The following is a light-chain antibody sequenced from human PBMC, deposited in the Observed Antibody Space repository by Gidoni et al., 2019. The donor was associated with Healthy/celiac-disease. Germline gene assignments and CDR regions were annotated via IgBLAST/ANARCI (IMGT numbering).Light chain of an antibody. CDR3: QQRSTPLT. V-gene: IGKV3-11*01. Sequence: EIVLPQSPATLSLSPGERATLSCRASQSVSSYLSWYQQKPGQAPRLLIYDASNRATGIPARCSGSGSGTDFTLTISSLEPEDFAVYYCQQRSTPLTFGGGTKVEIK. J-gene: IGKJ4*01. CDR1: QSVSSY. CDR2: DAS.